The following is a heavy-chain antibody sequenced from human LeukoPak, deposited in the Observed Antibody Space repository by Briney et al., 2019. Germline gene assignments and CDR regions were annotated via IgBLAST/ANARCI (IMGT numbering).Heavy chain of an antibody. CDR3: ARGPLYSSSWYGLPYYFDY. Sequence: ASVKVSCKASGYTFTGYYMHWVRQAPGQGLEWMGWINPNSGGTNYAQKFQGRVTMTRDTSISTAYMELSRLRSDDTAVYYCARGPLYSSSWYGLPYYFDYWGQGTLVTVSS. CDR2: INPNSGGT. V-gene: IGHV1-2*02. CDR1: GYTFTGYY. J-gene: IGHJ4*02. D-gene: IGHD6-13*01.